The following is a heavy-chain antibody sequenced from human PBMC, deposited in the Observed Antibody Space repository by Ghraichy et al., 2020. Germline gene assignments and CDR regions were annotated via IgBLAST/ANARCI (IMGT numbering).Heavy chain of an antibody. CDR1: GFTFSSYS. Sequence: GESLNISCAASGFTFSSYSMNWVRQAPGKGLEWVSSISSSSSYIYYADSVKGRFTISRDNAKNSLYLQMNSLRAEDTAVYYCARAGGSSGYYPHFDYWGQGTLVTVSS. D-gene: IGHD3-22*01. J-gene: IGHJ4*02. CDR3: ARAGGSSGYYPHFDY. CDR2: ISSSSSYI. V-gene: IGHV3-21*01.